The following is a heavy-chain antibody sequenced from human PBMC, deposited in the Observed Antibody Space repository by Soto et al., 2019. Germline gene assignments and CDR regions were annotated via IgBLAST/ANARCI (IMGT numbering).Heavy chain of an antibody. J-gene: IGHJ6*02. CDR2: ISYSGST. V-gene: IGHV4-30-4*01. CDR3: TRAPVTPRLVDYNYGMDV. Sequence: SEPLSLTSTVSGCSINSDVYYWSWIRQPPRKCLEWIGYISYSGSTYCNPSLKSRVSISVDTSKNQFSLELSSVTAADTAVYYCTRAPVTPRLVDYNYGMDVWGQGTTVTVSS. D-gene: IGHD2-21*01. CDR1: GCSINSDVYY.